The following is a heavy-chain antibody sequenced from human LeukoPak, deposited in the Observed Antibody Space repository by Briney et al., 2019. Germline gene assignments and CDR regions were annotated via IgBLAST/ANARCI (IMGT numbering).Heavy chain of an antibody. CDR1: GFTVSSNY. J-gene: IGHJ3*02. CDR3: ARVYCTNGVCYTVWGAFDI. CDR2: ISGSGGST. D-gene: IGHD2-8*01. Sequence: GGSLRLSCAASGFTVSSNYMSWVRQAPGKGLEWVSAISGSGGSTYYADSVKGRFTISRDNSKNTLYLQMNSLRAEDTAVYYCARVYCTNGVCYTVWGAFDIWGQGTMVTVSS. V-gene: IGHV3-23*01.